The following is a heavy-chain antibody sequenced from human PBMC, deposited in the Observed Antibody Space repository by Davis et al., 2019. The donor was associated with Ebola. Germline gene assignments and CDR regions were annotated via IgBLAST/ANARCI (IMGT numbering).Heavy chain of an antibody. D-gene: IGHD1-1*01. J-gene: IGHJ4*02. CDR2: INPHNGNT. CDR3: ARAQFPTTSDH. Sequence: SVPVSFKASGYTFTNYGITWVRQAPGQGLEWIGWINPHNGNTNYAQNVQGRVTMTTDTSTSTAYMEVGSLKSDDTAVYYCARAQFPTTSDHWGQGTLVTVSS. CDR1: GYTFTNYG. V-gene: IGHV1-18*04.